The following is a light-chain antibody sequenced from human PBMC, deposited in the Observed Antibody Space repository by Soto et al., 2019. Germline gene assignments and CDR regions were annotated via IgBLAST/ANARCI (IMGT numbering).Light chain of an antibody. V-gene: IGKV3-15*01. CDR2: GIS. CDR3: QQYNNGPPET. Sequence: EIVLTQSPATLSLSPGERATLSCRASQSVNSNYLAWYQQHPGQPPRLLIYGISTRATGIPARFSGSGSGTEFSLTISSLQSEDFAVYYCQQYNNGPPETFAPGTKVDI. CDR1: QSVNSN. J-gene: IGKJ1*01.